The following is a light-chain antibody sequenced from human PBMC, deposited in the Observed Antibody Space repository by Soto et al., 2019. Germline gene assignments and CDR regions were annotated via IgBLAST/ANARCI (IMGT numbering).Light chain of an antibody. V-gene: IGKV1-5*03. Sequence: DIQMTQSPSTLSASVGDRVTITCRASQSISSWLAWYQQKPGKAPKLLIYKASSLQSGVPSRFSGSGSGTEFTLTISSLHHDDFATYYCQQYNVYSRTFGQGTKVDIK. CDR1: QSISSW. CDR3: QQYNVYSRT. J-gene: IGKJ1*01. CDR2: KAS.